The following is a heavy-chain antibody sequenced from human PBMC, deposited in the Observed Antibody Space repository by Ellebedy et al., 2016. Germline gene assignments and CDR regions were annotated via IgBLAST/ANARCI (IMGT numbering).Heavy chain of an antibody. CDR1: GFTFSSYG. CDR2: ISYDGSNK. Sequence: GESLKISXAASGFTFSSYGMHWVRQAPGKGLEWVAVISYDGSNKYYADSVKGRFIISRDNSKNTLYLQMNSLRAEDTAVYYCARDQCTNGVCPDAFDIWGQGTMVTVSS. D-gene: IGHD2-8*01. J-gene: IGHJ3*02. CDR3: ARDQCTNGVCPDAFDI. V-gene: IGHV3-30*03.